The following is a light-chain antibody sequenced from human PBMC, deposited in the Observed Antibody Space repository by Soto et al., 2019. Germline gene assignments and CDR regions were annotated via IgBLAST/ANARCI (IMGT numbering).Light chain of an antibody. CDR2: GAS. CDR3: QQYGSSPQT. V-gene: IGKV3-20*01. J-gene: IGKJ1*01. Sequence: EIVLTQSPGTLSLSPGERATLSCRASQTVSNSYLAWYQQKPGQAPRLLIYGASSRATGIPDRFSGSGSGTDFTLPINRLEPEDFAVYYCQQYGSSPQTFGQGTKVEIK. CDR1: QTVSNSY.